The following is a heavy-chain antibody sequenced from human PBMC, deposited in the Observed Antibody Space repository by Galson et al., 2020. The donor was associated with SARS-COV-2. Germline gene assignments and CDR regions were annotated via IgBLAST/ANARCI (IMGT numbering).Heavy chain of an antibody. CDR3: ARQTYHHSTTGAYFYGFDV. J-gene: IGHJ6*02. Sequence: SETLSLTCTVSGVSTSSSSYYWGWIRQPPGKGPEWIGSIYYSGTTHYNPSLKSRVTIDVDTSKNQFSLKLNSLTAADTAVYFCARQTYHHSTTGAYFYGFDVWGQGTTVTVSS. CDR1: GVSTSSSSYY. D-gene: IGHD2-8*02. CDR2: IYYSGTT. V-gene: IGHV4-39*01.